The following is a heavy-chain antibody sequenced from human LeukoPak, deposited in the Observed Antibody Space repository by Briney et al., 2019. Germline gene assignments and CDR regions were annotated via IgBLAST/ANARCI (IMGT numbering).Heavy chain of an antibody. V-gene: IGHV3-48*03. CDR1: GFTFSSYE. Sequence: GGSLRLSCEASGFTFSSYEMSWVRQAPGKGLEWVSYISDSGSTIYNADSVKGRFAISGDNAKNSLYLEMTSLRAEDTAIYYCAREKSISGSRGHYYYYGMDVWGQGTTVTVS. D-gene: IGHD1-20*01. J-gene: IGHJ6*02. CDR3: AREKSISGSRGHYYYYGMDV. CDR2: ISDSGSTI.